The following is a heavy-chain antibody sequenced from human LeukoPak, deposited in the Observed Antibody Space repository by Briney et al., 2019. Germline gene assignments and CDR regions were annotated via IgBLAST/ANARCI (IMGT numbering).Heavy chain of an antibody. CDR2: IWYDGSNK. J-gene: IGHJ6*04. CDR3: ARDCYYGLGSYLSYYYGMDV. Sequence: GGSLRLSCAASGFTFSSYGMHWVRQAPGKGLEWVAVIWYDGSNKYYADSVKGRFTISRDDSKNTLYLQMNSLRAEDTAVYYCARDCYYGLGSYLSYYYGMDVWGKGTTVTVSS. V-gene: IGHV3-33*01. D-gene: IGHD3-10*01. CDR1: GFTFSSYG.